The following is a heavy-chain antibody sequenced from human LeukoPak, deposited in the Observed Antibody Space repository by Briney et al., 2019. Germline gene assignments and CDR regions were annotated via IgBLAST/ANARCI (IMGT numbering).Heavy chain of an antibody. CDR2: IIPIFGTA. Sequence: SVKVSCKASGGTFSSYAISWVRQAPGQGLEWMGGIIPIFGTANYAQKFQGRVTITADESTSTAYMELSSLRSEDTAVYYCARDSEGYCSGGSCQYYYYYMDVWGKGTTVTISS. J-gene: IGHJ6*03. D-gene: IGHD2-15*01. CDR3: ARDSEGYCSGGSCQYYYYYMDV. V-gene: IGHV1-69*13. CDR1: GGTFSSYA.